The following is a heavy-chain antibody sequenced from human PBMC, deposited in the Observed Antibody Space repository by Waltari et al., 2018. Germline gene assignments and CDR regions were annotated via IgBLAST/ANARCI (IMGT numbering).Heavy chain of an antibody. Sequence: QLQLQESGPGLVKPSETLSLTCTVSGGSISSSSYYWGWIRQPPGKGLGWIGSIYYSGSTYYTPPLKSRVTISVDTSKNQFSLKLSSVTAADTAVYYCPSGSSGAFDIWGQGTMVTVSS. V-gene: IGHV4-39*01. CDR2: IYYSGST. CDR1: GGSISSSSYY. D-gene: IGHD6-19*01. CDR3: PSGSSGAFDI. J-gene: IGHJ3*02.